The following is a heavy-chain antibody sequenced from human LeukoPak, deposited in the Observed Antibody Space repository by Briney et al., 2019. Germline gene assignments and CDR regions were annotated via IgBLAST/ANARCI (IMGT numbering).Heavy chain of an antibody. CDR2: ISSSSSCI. V-gene: IGHV3-21*01. D-gene: IGHD3-10*01. CDR3: ARLVREPTETVDY. Sequence: PGGSLRLSCAASGFTFSSYSMNWVRQVPGKGLEWVSSISSSSSCIYYADSVKGRFTISRDNAKNSLYLQMNSLRAEDTAVYYCARLVREPTETVDYWGQGTLVTVSS. J-gene: IGHJ4*02. CDR1: GFTFSSYS.